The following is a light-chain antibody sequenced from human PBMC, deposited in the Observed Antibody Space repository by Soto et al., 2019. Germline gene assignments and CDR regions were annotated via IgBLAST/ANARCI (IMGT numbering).Light chain of an antibody. V-gene: IGLV2-18*02. Sequence: QSALTQPPSVSGSPGQSVATSCSGTSSDVGSYNRVSWYQQPPGTAPKLMIYEVGNRPSGVPDRFSGSKSGNTASLTISGLQAEDEADYYCSSFTSSSTYVFGTGTKVTVL. J-gene: IGLJ1*01. CDR1: SSDVGSYNR. CDR3: SSFTSSSTYV. CDR2: EVG.